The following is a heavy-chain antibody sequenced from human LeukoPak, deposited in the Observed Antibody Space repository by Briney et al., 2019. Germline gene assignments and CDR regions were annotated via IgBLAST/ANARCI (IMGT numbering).Heavy chain of an antibody. Sequence: PSETLSLTCTVAGGSISSYYWSWIRQPPGKGLEWIGYIYYSGSTNYNPSLKSRVTISVDTSKNQFSLKLSSVTAADTAVYYCARPNYGGHDAFDIWGQGTMVTVSS. CDR3: ARPNYGGHDAFDI. V-gene: IGHV4-59*08. CDR1: GGSISSYY. J-gene: IGHJ3*02. D-gene: IGHD4-23*01. CDR2: IYYSGST.